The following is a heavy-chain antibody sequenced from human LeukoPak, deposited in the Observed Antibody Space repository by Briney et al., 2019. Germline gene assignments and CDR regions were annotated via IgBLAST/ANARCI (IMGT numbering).Heavy chain of an antibody. D-gene: IGHD2-8*01. CDR1: GYTLSEYV. V-gene: IGHV1-18*01. Sequence: GSSVKVSFKASGYTLSEYVISWVRQAPGQGLELVWFITIYNGENIYSQKFHGRVTMNTDTSSGTYYMELRNLRPDDTAIYYCARDCSNGVCYPRDYWGQGTLVIVSS. CDR3: ARDCSNGVCYPRDY. CDR2: ITIYNGEN. J-gene: IGHJ4*02.